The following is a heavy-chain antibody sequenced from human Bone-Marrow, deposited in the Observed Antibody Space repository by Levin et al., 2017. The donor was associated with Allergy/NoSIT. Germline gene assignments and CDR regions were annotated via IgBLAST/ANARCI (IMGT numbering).Heavy chain of an antibody. Sequence: GGSLRLSCAASGFTFSNYWMTWVRQAPGKGLEWVANIKQDGSEKHYVDSVKGRFTISRENAKKSLYLEMNSLRAEDTAVYYCARYFDWVASLDYWGQGTLVTVSS. CDR1: GFTFSNYW. CDR3: ARYFDWVASLDY. V-gene: IGHV3-7*01. CDR2: IKQDGSEK. J-gene: IGHJ4*02. D-gene: IGHD3-9*01.